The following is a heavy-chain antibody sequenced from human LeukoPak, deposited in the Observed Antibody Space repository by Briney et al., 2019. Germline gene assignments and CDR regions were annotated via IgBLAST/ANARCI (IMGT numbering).Heavy chain of an antibody. Sequence: GGSLRLSCAASGFTFSDYWMLWVRQAPGKGPEWVANIRDDGSEKNYVDSVKGRFAISRDNAQMSLYLQMNSLRVDDTAVYYCATDRKAGSWDPRFNYGGQGTLVTVSS. CDR1: GFTFSDYW. CDR3: ATDRKAGSWDPRFNY. V-gene: IGHV3-7*04. J-gene: IGHJ4*02. CDR2: IRDDGSEK. D-gene: IGHD1-14*01.